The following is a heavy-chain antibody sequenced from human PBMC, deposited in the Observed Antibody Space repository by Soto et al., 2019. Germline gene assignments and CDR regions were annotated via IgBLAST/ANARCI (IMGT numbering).Heavy chain of an antibody. CDR3: VKGGWGTVVDY. CDR1: AFTFSGSA. D-gene: IGHD1-1*01. CDR2: ITKTGDDT. J-gene: IGHJ4*02. V-gene: IGHV3-23*01. Sequence: EVQVLESGGGLVQPGGSLRLSCAASAFTFSGSAMTWVRQAPGKGLEWVSTITKTGDDTYYADSVKGRFTISRDDSKNTVYLQMSGLRVEDTAVYHCVKGGWGTVVDYWGQGTPVIVSS.